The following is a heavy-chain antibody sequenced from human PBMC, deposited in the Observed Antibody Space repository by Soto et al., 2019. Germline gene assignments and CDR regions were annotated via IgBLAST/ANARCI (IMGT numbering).Heavy chain of an antibody. CDR2: INPRGGST. CDR1: GYTFTSYY. Sequence: ASVKVSCKASGYTFTSYYMHWVRQAPGQGLEWMGMINPRGGSTNYAQKFQGRVTMTAGESTSTVYMELSSLRSEDTAVYYCARVGPAHYYDSSGYYSPLDYWGQGTLVTVSS. J-gene: IGHJ4*02. CDR3: ARVGPAHYYDSSGYYSPLDY. V-gene: IGHV1-46*01. D-gene: IGHD3-22*01.